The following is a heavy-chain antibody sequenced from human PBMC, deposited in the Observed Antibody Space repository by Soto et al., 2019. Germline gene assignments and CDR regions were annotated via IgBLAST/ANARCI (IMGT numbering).Heavy chain of an antibody. CDR3: AREGTFGDGMDV. CDR2: IYYNGST. V-gene: IGHV4-59*01. CDR1: GGSISSYY. D-gene: IGHD3-16*01. J-gene: IGHJ6*02. Sequence: QVQLQESGPGLVKPSETLSLTCTVSGGSISSYYWSWIRQPPGKGLEWIGYIYYNGSTNYNPSLKSRVNKSVDTSKNQFSLKLSSVTAADTAVYYCAREGTFGDGMDVWGQGTTVTVSS.